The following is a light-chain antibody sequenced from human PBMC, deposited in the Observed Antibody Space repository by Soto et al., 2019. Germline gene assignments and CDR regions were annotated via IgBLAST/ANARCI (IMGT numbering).Light chain of an antibody. Sequence: QPASVSGSPGQSITISCTGTSSDVGGYIYVSWYQQHPGKAPKLMIYEVSNRPSGVPNRFSGSKSGNTASLTISGLQAEDEADYYCSSYSRSSFYVFGTGTKLTVL. V-gene: IGLV2-14*01. CDR1: SSDVGGYIY. J-gene: IGLJ1*01. CDR3: SSYSRSSFYV. CDR2: EVS.